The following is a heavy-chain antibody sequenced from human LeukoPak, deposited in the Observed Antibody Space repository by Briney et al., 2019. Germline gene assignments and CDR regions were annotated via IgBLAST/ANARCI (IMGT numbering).Heavy chain of an antibody. CDR1: GGSISSGGYS. CDR2: IYDSGST. D-gene: IGHD2-15*01. CDR3: ARDCSGGSCYGAFDI. V-gene: IGHV4-30-2*05. Sequence: SQTLSLTCAVSGGSISSGGYSWSWIRQPPGKGLEWIGYIYDSGSTYYNPSLKSRITISVDTSENRFSLKLSSVTATDTAVYYCARDCSGGSCYGAFDIWGQGTMVTVSS. J-gene: IGHJ3*02.